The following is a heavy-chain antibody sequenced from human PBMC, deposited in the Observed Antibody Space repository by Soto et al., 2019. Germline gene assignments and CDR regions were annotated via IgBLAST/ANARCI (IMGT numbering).Heavy chain of an antibody. Sequence: SLRLSRRAFKWCCSSYAMSRVRQPPGKGLEWVSAISGSGGSTYYADSVKGRFTISRDNSKNTLYLQMNSLRAEDTAVYYCAKTYYDFWSGFSYFDYWGQGTLVTVSS. V-gene: IGHV3-23*01. J-gene: IGHJ4*02. CDR2: ISGSGGST. D-gene: IGHD3-3*01. CDR3: AKTYYDFWSGFSYFDY. CDR1: KWCCSSYA.